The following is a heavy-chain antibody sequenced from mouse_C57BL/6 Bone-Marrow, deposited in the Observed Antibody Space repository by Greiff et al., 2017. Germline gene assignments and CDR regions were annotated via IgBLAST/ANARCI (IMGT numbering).Heavy chain of an antibody. CDR1: GFTFNTHA. CDR3: VRLGYAMDY. Sequence: EVQLVESGGGLVQPKGSLKLSCAASGFTFNTHAMNWVRQAPGKGLEWVARIRSKSNKYAIYYADSVKDRFTISRDDSQSMLYLQMNNLKTEDTAMYYCVRLGYAMDYWGPGTSVTVSS. V-gene: IGHV10-1*02. CDR2: IRSKSNKYAI. J-gene: IGHJ4*01.